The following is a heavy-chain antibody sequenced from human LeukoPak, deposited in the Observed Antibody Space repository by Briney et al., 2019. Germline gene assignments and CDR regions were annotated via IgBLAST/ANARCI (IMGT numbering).Heavy chain of an antibody. V-gene: IGHV3-66*01. J-gene: IGHJ2*01. Sequence: GGSLRLSCAASGFTVSSNYMSWVRQAPGKGLEWVSVIYSGGSTYYADSVKGRFTISRDNSKNTLYLQMNSLRAEDTAVYYCARDQHSSSWYQYFDLWGRGTLVTVSS. D-gene: IGHD6-13*01. CDR1: GFTVSSNY. CDR3: ARDQHSSSWYQYFDL. CDR2: IYSGGST.